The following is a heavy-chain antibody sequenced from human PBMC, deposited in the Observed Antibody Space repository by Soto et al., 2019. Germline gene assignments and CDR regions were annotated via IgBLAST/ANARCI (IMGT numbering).Heavy chain of an antibody. CDR3: ARLGYRRITIFGVPPGAQNYYYYGMDV. V-gene: IGHV1-69*13. D-gene: IGHD3-3*01. J-gene: IGHJ6*02. Sequence: GASVKVSCKASGGTFSSYAISWVRQAPGQGLEWMGGIIPIFGTANYAQKFQGRVTITADESTSTAYMELSSLRSEDTAVYYCARLGYRRITIFGVPPGAQNYYYYGMDVWGQGTTVTVSS. CDR2: IIPIFGTA. CDR1: GGTFSSYA.